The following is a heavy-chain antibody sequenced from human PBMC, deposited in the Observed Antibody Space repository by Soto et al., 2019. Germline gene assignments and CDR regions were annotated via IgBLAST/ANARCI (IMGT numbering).Heavy chain of an antibody. J-gene: IGHJ4*02. Sequence: QVQLVQSGAEVKNPGASVKVSCKASGYTFTSFYIHWVRQAPGQGLEWMSIINPNGGSTNYAQNLQGRVTLTRDTSTNTVYMELSSLRSEDTAVYYCARDLTSGDYWGQGTLVTVSS. CDR3: ARDLTSGDY. CDR2: INPNGGST. CDR1: GYTFTSFY. V-gene: IGHV1-46*01.